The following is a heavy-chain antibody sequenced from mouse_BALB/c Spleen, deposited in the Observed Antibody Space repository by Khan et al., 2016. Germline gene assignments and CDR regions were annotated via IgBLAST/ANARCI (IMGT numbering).Heavy chain of an antibody. CDR2: IHYSGST. Sequence: VQLKQSGPDLVKPSRSLSLTCTVTGYSITSGYSWHWIRQFPGNKLEWMGYIHYSGSTNYNPSLKSRISITRDTSKNQFFLQLNSVTTEVTATYYCARWNGYYAMDYWGQGTSVTASS. V-gene: IGHV3-1*02. CDR1: GYSITSGYS. J-gene: IGHJ4*01. CDR3: ARWNGYYAMDY.